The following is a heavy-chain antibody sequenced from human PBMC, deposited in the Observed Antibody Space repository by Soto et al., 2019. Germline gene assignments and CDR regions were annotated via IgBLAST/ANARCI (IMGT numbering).Heavy chain of an antibody. V-gene: IGHV4-31*03. Sequence: SETLSLTCTVSGGSISSGGYYWSWIRQHPGKGLEWIGYIYYSGITDYNPSLKSRVTISVDTSKNQFSLKLSSVTAADTAVYYCARQVGSWSINYYYYYGMDVWGQGTTVTVSS. D-gene: IGHD6-13*01. CDR1: GGSISSGGYY. CDR3: ARQVGSWSINYYYYYGMDV. CDR2: IYYSGIT. J-gene: IGHJ6*02.